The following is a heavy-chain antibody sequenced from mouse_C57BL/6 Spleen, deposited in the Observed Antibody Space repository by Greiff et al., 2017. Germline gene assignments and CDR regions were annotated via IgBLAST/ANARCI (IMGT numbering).Heavy chain of an antibody. Sequence: EVQLVESGGGLVQPKGSLKLSCAASGFSFNTYAMNWVRQAPGKGLEWVARIRSKSNNYATYYADSVKDRFTISRDDSESMLYLQMNNLKTEDTAMYYCVREGIYYGYDWAWFAYWGQGTLVTVSA. D-gene: IGHD2-2*01. V-gene: IGHV10-1*01. CDR3: VREGIYYGYDWAWFAY. CDR2: IRSKSNNYAT. CDR1: GFSFNTYA. J-gene: IGHJ3*01.